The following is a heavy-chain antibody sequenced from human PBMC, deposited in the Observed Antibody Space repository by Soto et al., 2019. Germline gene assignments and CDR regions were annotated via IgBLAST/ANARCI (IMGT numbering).Heavy chain of an antibody. J-gene: IGHJ4*02. CDR2: IYHSGST. Sequence: QLQLQESGSGLVKPSQTLSLTCAVSGGSISSGGYSWSWIRQPPGKGLEWIGYIYHSGSTYYNPSLKSRVTILVARAKNQFSLKLGSVTGADTAVYYCARGEVVALGYWGPGTLVTISS. CDR3: ARGEVVALGY. D-gene: IGHD2-15*01. CDR1: GGSISSGGYS. V-gene: IGHV4-30-2*01.